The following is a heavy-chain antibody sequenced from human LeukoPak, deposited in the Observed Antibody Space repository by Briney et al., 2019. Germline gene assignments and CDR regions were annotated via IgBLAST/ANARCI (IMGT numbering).Heavy chain of an antibody. D-gene: IGHD6-19*01. CDR1: GFTFGSYA. J-gene: IGHJ4*02. CDR3: VKDRTGWYFDY. V-gene: IGHV3-64D*06. CDR2: ISSNGGST. Sequence: GGSLRLSCSASGFTFGSYAMHWVRQAPGKGLEYVSAISSNGGSTYYADSVKGRFTISRDNSKNTLYLQMSSLRAEDTAVYYCVKDRTGWYFDYWGQGTLVTVSS.